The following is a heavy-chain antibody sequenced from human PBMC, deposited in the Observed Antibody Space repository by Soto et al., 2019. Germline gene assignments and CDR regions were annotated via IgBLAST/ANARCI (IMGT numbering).Heavy chain of an antibody. J-gene: IGHJ4*02. V-gene: IGHV1-2*02. CDR3: ARDPLTLTYSGWYFDY. Sequence: QVQLVQSGAEVKKPGASVKVSCKASGYTFTGYYMHWVRQAPGQGLEWMGWINPNSGGTNYAQKFQGRVTMTRDTSISTAYMELSRLRSDDTAVYYCARDPLTLTYSGWYFDYWGQGTLVTVSS. CDR2: INPNSGGT. CDR1: GYTFTGYY. D-gene: IGHD6-19*01.